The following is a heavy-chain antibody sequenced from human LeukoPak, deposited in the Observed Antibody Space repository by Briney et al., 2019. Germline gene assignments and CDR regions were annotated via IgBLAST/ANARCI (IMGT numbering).Heavy chain of an antibody. CDR3: ARDWQGSPGYYFHY. Sequence: GGSLRLSCAASGFSFSSYATHWVRQAPGKGLEWVAVISYDETNKYYGDSVKGRFTISRDNSKNTLYLQMNSLRAEDTAVYYCARDWQGSPGYYFHYWGQGTLVTISS. CDR1: GFSFSSYA. V-gene: IGHV3-30*04. D-gene: IGHD2-2*01. J-gene: IGHJ4*02. CDR2: ISYDETNK.